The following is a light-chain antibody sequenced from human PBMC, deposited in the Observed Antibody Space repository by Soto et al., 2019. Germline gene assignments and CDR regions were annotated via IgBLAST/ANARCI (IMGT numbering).Light chain of an antibody. CDR3: FSYAGSRTWV. CDR2: EAT. J-gene: IGLJ3*02. CDR1: SSDFGSYNL. V-gene: IGLV2-23*01. Sequence: QSALTQPASVSGSHGQSITISCTGSSSDFGSYNLVSWYQQHPGKVPKLIIYEATKRPSGISNRFSGSKSGYMASLTISGLQAEDGADYYCFSYAGSRTWVFGGGTKVTVL.